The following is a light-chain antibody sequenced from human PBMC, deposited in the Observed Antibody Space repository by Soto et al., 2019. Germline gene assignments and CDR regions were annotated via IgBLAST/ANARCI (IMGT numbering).Light chain of an antibody. J-gene: IGLJ2*01. CDR1: SSDVGGYNY. Sequence: QSAPTQPASVSGSPGQSITISCTGTSSDVGGYNYVSWYQQHPGKAPKIIIYDVSYRPSGVSNRFSGSKSGNTASLTISGLQAEDEADYYCISYTSSSTVIFGGGTKLTVL. CDR2: DVS. V-gene: IGLV2-14*01. CDR3: ISYTSSSTVI.